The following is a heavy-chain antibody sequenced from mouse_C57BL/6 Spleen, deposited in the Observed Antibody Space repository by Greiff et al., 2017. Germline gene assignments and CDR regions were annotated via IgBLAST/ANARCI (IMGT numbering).Heavy chain of an antibody. V-gene: IGHV3-6*01. CDR3: ARGDNSNYRYYAMDY. J-gene: IGHJ4*01. Sequence: VQLKESGPGLVKPSQSLSLTCSVTGYSITSGYYWNWIRQFPGNKLEWMGYISYDGSNNYNPSLKNRISITRDTSKNQFFLKLNSVTTEDTATYYCARGDNSNYRYYAMDYWGQGTSVTVSS. CDR1: GYSITSGYY. CDR2: ISYDGSN. D-gene: IGHD2-5*01.